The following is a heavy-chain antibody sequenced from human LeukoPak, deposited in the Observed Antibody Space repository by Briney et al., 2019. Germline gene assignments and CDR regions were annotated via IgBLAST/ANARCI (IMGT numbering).Heavy chain of an antibody. CDR1: GGSFSGYY. J-gene: IGHJ5*02. CDR2: IYYSGST. CDR3: AREMWSAAATTYDWFDP. D-gene: IGHD6-13*01. Sequence: PSETLSLTCAVYGGSFSGYYWSWIRQPPGKGLEWIGSIYYSGSTYYNPSLKSRVTISVDTSKNQFSLKLSSVTAADTAVYYCAREMWSAAATTYDWFDPWGQGTLVTVSS. V-gene: IGHV4-34*01.